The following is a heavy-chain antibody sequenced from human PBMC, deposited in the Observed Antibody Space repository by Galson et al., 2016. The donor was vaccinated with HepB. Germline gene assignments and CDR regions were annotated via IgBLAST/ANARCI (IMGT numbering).Heavy chain of an antibody. CDR2: IYNSGRT. D-gene: IGHD4-17*01. V-gene: IGHV4-31*03. CDR3: ATDYGDTNGFDI. Sequence: TLSLTCTVSGASINRGAYYWSWIRQHPGRALEWIGNIYNSGRTYYNPSLRSRPTISVDTSKNQFSLKLSSVTAADTAVYYCATDYGDTNGFDIWGQGTMVTVSS. J-gene: IGHJ3*02. CDR1: GASINRGAYY.